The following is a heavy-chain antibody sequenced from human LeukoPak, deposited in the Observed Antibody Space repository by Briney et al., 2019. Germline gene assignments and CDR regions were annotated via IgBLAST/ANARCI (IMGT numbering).Heavy chain of an antibody. CDR1: GFTVSSNY. Sequence: PGGSLRLSCAASGFTVSSNYMSWVRQAPGKGLEWVSVIYSGGSTYYADSVKGRFTISRDNAKNSLYLQMNSLRAEDTAVYYCARDQSSGGSCYDYWGQGTLVTVSS. J-gene: IGHJ4*02. CDR2: IYSGGST. D-gene: IGHD2-15*01. V-gene: IGHV3-66*01. CDR3: ARDQSSGGSCYDY.